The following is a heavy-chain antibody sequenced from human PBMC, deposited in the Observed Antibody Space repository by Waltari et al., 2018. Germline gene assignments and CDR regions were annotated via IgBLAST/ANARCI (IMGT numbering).Heavy chain of an antibody. CDR1: GFTFSRFG. CDR3: ATISSVAIH. Sequence: QVQLVESGGGVVQPGRSLRLPWAASGFTFSRFGMHWVRQAPGKGLEWVAVIWHDGSNEYYVDSVKGRFTISRDNAQRSVYLQMNSLRAGDTALYYCATISSVAIHWGQGTTVTVSS. J-gene: IGHJ6*02. D-gene: IGHD2-15*01. CDR2: IWHDGSNE. V-gene: IGHV3-33*01.